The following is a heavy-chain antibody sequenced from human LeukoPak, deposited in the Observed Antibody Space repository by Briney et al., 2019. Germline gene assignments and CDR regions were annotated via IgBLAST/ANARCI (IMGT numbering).Heavy chain of an antibody. J-gene: IGHJ4*02. V-gene: IGHV3-15*01. CDR2: IKSKTDGGTT. CDR3: TTGYCSRTSCYYFAY. D-gene: IGHD2-2*01. CDR1: GFTFSSYG. Sequence: GGSLRLSCAASGFTFSSYGMHWVRQAPGKGLEGVGRIKSKTDGGTTDYAAPVKGRFTISRDDSKNTLYLQMNSLKTEDTAVYYCTTGYCSRTSCYYFAYWGQGTLVTVSS.